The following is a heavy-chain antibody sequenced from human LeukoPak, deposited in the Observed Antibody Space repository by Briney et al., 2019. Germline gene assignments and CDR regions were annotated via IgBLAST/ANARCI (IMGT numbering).Heavy chain of an antibody. V-gene: IGHV3-23*01. D-gene: IGHD3-22*01. CDR1: GITLSNYG. Sequence: GGSLRLSCAVSGITLSNYGMSWVRQAPGKGLEWVAGISDSGGRTNYADSVKGRFTISRDNPKNTLYLQMNSLRAEGTAVYFCAKRGVVIRVILVGFHKEAYYFDSWGQGALVTVSS. J-gene: IGHJ4*02. CDR2: ISDSGGRT. CDR3: AKRGVVIRVILVGFHKEAYYFDS.